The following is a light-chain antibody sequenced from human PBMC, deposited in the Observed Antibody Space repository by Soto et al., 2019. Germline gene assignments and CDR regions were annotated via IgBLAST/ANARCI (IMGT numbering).Light chain of an antibody. J-gene: IGKJ5*01. V-gene: IGKV3-20*01. Sequence: EIVLTQSPGILSLSPGERAALSCRARQSVRNTYLAWYQQKPGQAPRLLIHGASSRATGIPDRFSGSGSGTDFTLTISRLEPEDFAVYYCQYYSSSLSITFGQGTRLDIK. CDR3: QYYSSSLSIT. CDR2: GAS. CDR1: QSVRNTY.